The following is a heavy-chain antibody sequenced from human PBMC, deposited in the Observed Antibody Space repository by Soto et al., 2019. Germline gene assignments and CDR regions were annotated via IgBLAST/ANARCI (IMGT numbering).Heavy chain of an antibody. Sequence: ASVKVSCKASGGTFSSYAISWVRQAPGQGLEWMGGIIPIFGTANYAQKFQGRVTITADESTSTAYMELSSLRSEDTAVYYCARDGYSSSWFVYWGQGTLVTVSS. CDR1: GGTFSSYA. V-gene: IGHV1-69*13. CDR3: ARDGYSSSWFVY. D-gene: IGHD6-13*01. CDR2: IIPIFGTA. J-gene: IGHJ5*01.